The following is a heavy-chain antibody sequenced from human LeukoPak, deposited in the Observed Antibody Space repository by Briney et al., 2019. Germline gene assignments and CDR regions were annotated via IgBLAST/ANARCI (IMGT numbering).Heavy chain of an antibody. CDR3: ASKSPGIAAAGAFDI. J-gene: IGHJ3*02. CDR1: GDSVSSNRAA. D-gene: IGHD6-13*01. V-gene: IGHV6-1*01. CDR2: SYYRSKWYS. Sequence: SQTLSLTFAISGDSVSSNRAAWNWIRQSPSRALEWLGKSYYRSKWYSDYGGSVKSRITINPDTSKNQFSLQLNSVTPEDTAVYYCASKSPGIAAAGAFDIWGHGTMVSAFS.